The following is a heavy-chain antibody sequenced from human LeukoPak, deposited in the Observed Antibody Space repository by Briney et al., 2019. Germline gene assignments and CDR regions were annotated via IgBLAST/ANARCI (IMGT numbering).Heavy chain of an antibody. CDR3: ARDEIFGVGTHFDY. CDR1: GYTFTSYA. J-gene: IGHJ4*02. V-gene: IGHV1-3*01. CDR2: ISVYNVNT. Sequence: GASVKVSCKASGYTFTSYAMHWVRQAPGQRLEWMGWISVYNVNTNYAQKFQGRVTMTRDTSTNTVYMELTSLTSDDTAVYFCARDEIFGVGTHFDYWGQGTLVIVSS. D-gene: IGHD3-3*01.